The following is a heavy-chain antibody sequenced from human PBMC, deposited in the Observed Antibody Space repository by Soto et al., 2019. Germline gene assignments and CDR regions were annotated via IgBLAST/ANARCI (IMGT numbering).Heavy chain of an antibody. J-gene: IGHJ3*02. V-gene: IGHV3-23*01. D-gene: IGHD6-19*01. CDR1: GFTFSSYA. Sequence: GGSLRLSCAASGFTFSSYAISWVRQAPGKGLEWVSAISGSGGSTYYADSVKGRFTISRDNSKNTLYLQMNSLRAEDTAVYYCAKDGSGWSLGYDAFDIWGQGTMVTVS. CDR2: ISGSGGST. CDR3: AKDGSGWSLGYDAFDI.